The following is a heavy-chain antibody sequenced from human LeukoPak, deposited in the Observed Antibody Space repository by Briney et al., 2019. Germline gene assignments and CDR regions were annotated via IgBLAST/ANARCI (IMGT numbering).Heavy chain of an antibody. V-gene: IGHV2-70*04. CDR2: IDWDDDK. J-gene: IGHJ4*02. CDR3: ARSVYGDYTFDY. D-gene: IGHD4-17*01. Sequence: SGPTLVNPTQTLTLTCTFSGFSLSTSGMRVSWIRQPPGKALEWLARIDWDDDKFYSTSLKTRLTISKDTSKNQVVLTMTNMDPVDTAKYYCARSVYGDYTFDYWGQGTLVTVSS. CDR1: GFSLSTSGMR.